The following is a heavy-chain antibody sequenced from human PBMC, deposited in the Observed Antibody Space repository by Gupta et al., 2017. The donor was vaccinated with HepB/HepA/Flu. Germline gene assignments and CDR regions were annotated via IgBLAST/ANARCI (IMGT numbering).Heavy chain of an antibody. CDR1: GFTFSRYR. CDR2: ITSSTSNI. J-gene: IGHJ4*02. CDR3: ATCASEKPLGYYFDY. D-gene: IGHD7-27*01. V-gene: IGHV3-48*02. Sequence: EVQLVESGGGLVQPGGSLRLSCAASGFTFSRYRMNWVRQAPGKGLEWVSHITSSTSNIYYADAGNGRFTISRDNAKNSLYLQMNRLSEADHAVYYCATCASEKPLGYYFDYWVQVTLVTVSS.